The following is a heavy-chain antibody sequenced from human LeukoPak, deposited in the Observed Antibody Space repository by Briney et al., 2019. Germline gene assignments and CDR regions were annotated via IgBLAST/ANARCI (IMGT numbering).Heavy chain of an antibody. J-gene: IGHJ4*02. CDR1: GYSFTSYW. V-gene: IGHV5-10-1*01. CDR2: IDPSDSYT. Sequence: GESLRISRKGSGYSFTSYWISWVRQMPGKGPEWMGRIDPSDSYTNYSPSFQGHVTISADKSISTAYLQWSSLKASDTAMYYCARLKWLSPYGSGSYSLYYFDYWGQGTLVTVSS. D-gene: IGHD3-10*01. CDR3: ARLKWLSPYGSGSYSLYYFDY.